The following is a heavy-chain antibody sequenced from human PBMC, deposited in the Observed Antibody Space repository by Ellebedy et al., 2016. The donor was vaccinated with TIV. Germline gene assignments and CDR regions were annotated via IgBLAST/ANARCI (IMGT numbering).Heavy chain of an antibody. CDR3: ARGVVEVAASYGMDV. V-gene: IGHV1-2*02. Sequence: ASVKVSCKASGYTFSSYYMHWVRQAPGQGLEWMGWINPNSGGTNYAQKFQGRVAMTRDTSISTAYMELSRLRSDDTAVYYCARGVVEVAASYGMDVWGQGTTVTVSS. CDR1: GYTFSSYY. D-gene: IGHD2-15*01. CDR2: INPNSGGT. J-gene: IGHJ6*02.